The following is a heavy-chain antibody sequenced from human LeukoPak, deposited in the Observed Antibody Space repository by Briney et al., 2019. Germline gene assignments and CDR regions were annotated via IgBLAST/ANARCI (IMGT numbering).Heavy chain of an antibody. D-gene: IGHD1-26*01. CDR2: IIPILGIA. J-gene: IGHJ4*02. Sequence: SVKVSCKASGGTFSSYAISWVRQAPGQGLEWMGRIIPILGIANYAQKFQGRVTITADKSTSTAYMELSSVRSEDTAVYYCAGSIVGATTSLDYWGQGTLVTVSS. V-gene: IGHV1-69*04. CDR1: GGTFSSYA. CDR3: AGSIVGATTSLDY.